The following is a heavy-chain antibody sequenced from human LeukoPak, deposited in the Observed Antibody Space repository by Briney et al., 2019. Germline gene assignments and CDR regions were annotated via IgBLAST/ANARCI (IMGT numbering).Heavy chain of an antibody. Sequence: PSETLSLTCTVSGGSISSYYWSWIRQPPGKGLEWIGEINHSGSTNYNPSLKSRVTISVDTSKNQFSLKLSSVTAADTAVYYCARASDYDDYWGQGTLVTVSS. D-gene: IGHD3-3*01. J-gene: IGHJ4*02. CDR3: ARASDYDDY. CDR1: GGSISSYY. V-gene: IGHV4-34*01. CDR2: INHSGST.